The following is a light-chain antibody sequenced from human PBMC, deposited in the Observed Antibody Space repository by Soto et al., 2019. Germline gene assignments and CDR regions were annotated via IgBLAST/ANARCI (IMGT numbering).Light chain of an antibody. J-gene: IGKJ5*01. CDR2: AAS. CDR1: QSISSY. Sequence: DIQMTQSPSSLSASVRDRVTITCRASQSISSYLNWYQQKPGKAPELLIYAASSLQSGVPSRFSGSGSGTDFTLTISSLQPEDFATYYCQQSFSIPSTFGQGTRLEIK. CDR3: QQSFSIPST. V-gene: IGKV1-39*01.